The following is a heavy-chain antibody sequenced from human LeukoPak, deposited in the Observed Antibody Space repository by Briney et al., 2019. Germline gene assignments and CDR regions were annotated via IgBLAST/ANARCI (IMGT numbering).Heavy chain of an antibody. V-gene: IGHV3-66*01. CDR3: QGTVVSGGIDY. D-gene: IGHD4-23*01. J-gene: IGHJ4*02. CDR1: GFTFSNAW. CDR2: IYSGGST. Sequence: GGSLRLSCAASGFTFSNAWMSWVRQAPGKGLEWVSVIYSGGSTYYADSVKGRFTISRDNSKNTLYPQMNSLRAEDTAVYYCQGTVVSGGIDYWGQGTLVTVSS.